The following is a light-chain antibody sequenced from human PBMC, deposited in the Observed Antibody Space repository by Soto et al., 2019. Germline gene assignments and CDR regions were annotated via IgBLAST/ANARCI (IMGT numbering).Light chain of an antibody. V-gene: IGLV2-23*01. CDR1: SSDVGNYDL. J-gene: IGLJ2*01. CDR3: CSYAGSYAI. Sequence: QSVLAQPASASGSPGQSITISCTGTSSDVGNYDLVSWFQHHPGKVPQLIIYEDNKRPSGVSSRFSGSKSGNTASLTISGLQAEDEADYYCCSYAGSYAIFGGGTKVTVL. CDR2: EDN.